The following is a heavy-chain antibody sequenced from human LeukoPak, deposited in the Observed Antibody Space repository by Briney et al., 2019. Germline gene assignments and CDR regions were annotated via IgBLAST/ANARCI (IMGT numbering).Heavy chain of an antibody. CDR3: ARETYYYGSGSYWNDAFDI. CDR1: GGSISSGDYY. CDR2: IYYSGST. Sequence: SETLSLTCTVSGGSISSGDYYWSWIRQPPGKGLEWIGYIYYSGSTYYNPSLKSRVTISVDTSKNQFSLKLSFVTAADTAVYYCARETYYYGSGSYWNDAFDIWGQGTMVTVSS. D-gene: IGHD3-10*01. V-gene: IGHV4-30-4*08. J-gene: IGHJ3*02.